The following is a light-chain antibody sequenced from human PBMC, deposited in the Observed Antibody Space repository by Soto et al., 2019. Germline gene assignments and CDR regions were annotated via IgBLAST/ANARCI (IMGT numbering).Light chain of an antibody. J-gene: IGKJ2*01. CDR3: QQYDLDAS. Sequence: DIPMTQSPSTLSASVGDRVTITCRASQSVSRHLAWYQQKPGKAPNLLIYTASSLKSGVPSRFSGSGSGTEFTLTISSRQPDDFATYYCQQYDLDASFGQGTKLEIK. CDR2: TAS. CDR1: QSVSRH. V-gene: IGKV1-5*03.